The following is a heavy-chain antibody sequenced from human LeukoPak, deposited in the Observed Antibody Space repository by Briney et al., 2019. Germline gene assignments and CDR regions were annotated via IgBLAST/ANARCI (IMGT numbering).Heavy chain of an antibody. Sequence: PGGSLRLSCAASGFTFSSYSMNWVRQAPGKGLEWVSYISSSSSYTNYADSVKGRFTISRDNAKNSLYLQMNSLRAEDTAVYYCARATLSHLTGYRYWGQGTLVTVSS. D-gene: IGHD3-9*01. CDR1: GFTFSSYS. CDR3: ARATLSHLTGYRY. CDR2: ISSSSSYT. J-gene: IGHJ4*02. V-gene: IGHV3-21*05.